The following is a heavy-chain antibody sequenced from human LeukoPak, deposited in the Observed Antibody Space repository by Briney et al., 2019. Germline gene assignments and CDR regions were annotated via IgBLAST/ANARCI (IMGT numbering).Heavy chain of an antibody. CDR1: GFTFSSYG. J-gene: IGHJ4*02. CDR3: AKDALGYCSSANCYDGFDY. CDR2: ISYDERNK. V-gene: IGHV3-30*18. D-gene: IGHD2-2*01. Sequence: GRSLRLSCAASGFTFSSYGMHWVRQAPGKGLEWVAVISYDERNKSYADSVKGRFTISRDNSKNTLYLQMNSLRAEDTAMYHCAKDALGYCSSANCYDGFDYWGQGTLVTASS.